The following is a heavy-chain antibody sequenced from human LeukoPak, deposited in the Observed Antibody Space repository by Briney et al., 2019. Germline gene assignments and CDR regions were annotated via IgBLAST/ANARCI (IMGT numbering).Heavy chain of an antibody. CDR3: ARDLTGLGYYFDH. CDR2: IYTRGNA. V-gene: IGHV4-4*07. CDR1: GGSISSFS. D-gene: IGHD3-10*01. Sequence: PSETLSLTCSVSGGSISSFSWNWIRQPAGKGLEGIGRISTRGSDGLIYTRGNANYNPSRKSRVIISLDKSNNQLSLSLTSVPAADTAMYYCARDLTGLGYYFDHWGQGALVAVSS. J-gene: IGHJ4*02.